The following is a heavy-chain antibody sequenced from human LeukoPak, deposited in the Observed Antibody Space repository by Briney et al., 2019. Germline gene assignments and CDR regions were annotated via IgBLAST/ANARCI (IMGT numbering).Heavy chain of an antibody. J-gene: IGHJ6*02. Sequence: SETLSLTCTVSGGSISSYYWSWIRQPPGKGLEWIVYIYYSGSTNYNPSLKSRVTISVDTSKNQFSLKLSSVTAADTAVYYCARDRRTVTTWYYGMDVWGQGTTVTVSS. CDR2: IYYSGST. CDR3: ARDRRTVTTWYYGMDV. V-gene: IGHV4-59*01. CDR1: GGSISSYY. D-gene: IGHD4-17*01.